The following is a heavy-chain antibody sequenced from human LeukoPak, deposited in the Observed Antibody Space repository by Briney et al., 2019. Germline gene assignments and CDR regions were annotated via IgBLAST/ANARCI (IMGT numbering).Heavy chain of an antibody. CDR1: GGTFSSYA. CDR2: IIPILGIA. CDR3: ARDSPGGRFLEWLTQYYFDY. V-gene: IGHV1-69*04. Sequence: SVKVSCKASGGTFSSYAISWVRQAPGQGLEWMGRIIPILGIANYAQKFQGRVTITADKSTSTAYMELSSLRSEDTAVYYCARDSPGGRFLEWLTQYYFDYWGQGTLVTISS. D-gene: IGHD3-3*01. J-gene: IGHJ4*02.